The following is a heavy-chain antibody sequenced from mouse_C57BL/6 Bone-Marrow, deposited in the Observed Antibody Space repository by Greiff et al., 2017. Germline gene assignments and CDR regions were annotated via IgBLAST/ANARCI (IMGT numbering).Heavy chain of an antibody. CDR3: ARLTTVVAPMDY. J-gene: IGHJ4*01. CDR1: GFTFSSYA. CDR2: ISDGGSYT. D-gene: IGHD1-1*01. Sequence: EVQLVESGGGLVKPGGSLKLSCAASGFTFSSYAMSWVRQTPEKRLEWVATISDGGSYTYYPDNVKGRFTISRDNAKNNLYLQMSHLKSEDTAMYYCARLTTVVAPMDYWGQGTSVTVSS. V-gene: IGHV5-4*01.